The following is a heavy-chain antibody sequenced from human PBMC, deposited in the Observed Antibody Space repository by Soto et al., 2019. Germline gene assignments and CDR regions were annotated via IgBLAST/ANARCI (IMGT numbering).Heavy chain of an antibody. CDR3: ARHWGSSVYFDY. V-gene: IGHV1-18*01. CDR2: ISAYNGNT. D-gene: IGHD6-6*01. J-gene: IGHJ4*02. CDR1: GYTFTSYG. Sequence: QVQLVQSGAEVKKPGASVKVSCKASGYTFTSYGISWVRQDPGQGLEWMGWISAYNGNTNYAQKPQARVTMTTATSTSTAYMELRSLRSADTAVYYCARHWGSSVYFDYWWQGTLVTASS.